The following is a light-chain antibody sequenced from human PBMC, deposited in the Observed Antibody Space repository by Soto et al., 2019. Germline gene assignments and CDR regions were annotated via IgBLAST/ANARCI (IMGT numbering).Light chain of an antibody. V-gene: IGKV4-1*01. CDR1: QSVLYSSNNKNY. CDR3: QQYYTTPET. Sequence: DIVMTQSPDSLAVSLGERATINCKSSQSVLYSSNNKNYLAWYQQKPGQPPKMLIYRASTRESGVPDRFRGSGSGTDFTLTISSLQAEDVAVYYCQQYYTTPETFGQGTKVEIK. J-gene: IGKJ1*01. CDR2: RAS.